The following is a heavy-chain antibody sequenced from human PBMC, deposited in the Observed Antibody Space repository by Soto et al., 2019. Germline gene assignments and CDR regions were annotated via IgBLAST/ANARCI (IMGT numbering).Heavy chain of an antibody. CDR1: GGSIRSGDYY. CDR3: GTGTNYYNSARGWLDP. J-gene: IGHJ5*02. Sequence: SSETLSLTCTVSGGSIRSGDYYWSWIRQPPGKGLEWIGCIYYSGSTYYNPSLKSRVTVSVDTSKNQFSLKLSSVTAADTAVYYCGTGTNYYNSARGWLDPWGQGTLVTVSS. CDR2: IYYSGST. D-gene: IGHD3-10*01. V-gene: IGHV4-30-4*01.